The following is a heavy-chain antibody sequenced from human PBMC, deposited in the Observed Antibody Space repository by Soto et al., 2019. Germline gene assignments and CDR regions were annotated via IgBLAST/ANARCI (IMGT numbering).Heavy chain of an antibody. Sequence: GGSLRLSCAASGFTFSSYWMHWVRQAPGKGLVWVSRINSDGSSTSYADSVKGRFTISRDNAKNTLYLQMNSLRAEDTAVYYCARDRAAHYYGSGSHNWFDPWGQGTLVTVSS. J-gene: IGHJ5*02. V-gene: IGHV3-74*01. CDR2: INSDGSST. CDR3: ARDRAAHYYGSGSHNWFDP. D-gene: IGHD3-10*01. CDR1: GFTFSSYW.